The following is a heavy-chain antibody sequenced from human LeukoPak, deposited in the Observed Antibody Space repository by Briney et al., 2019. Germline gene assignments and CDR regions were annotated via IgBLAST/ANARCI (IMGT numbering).Heavy chain of an antibody. CDR1: GFTFSSYE. J-gene: IGHJ4*02. V-gene: IGHV3-23*01. D-gene: IGHD3-10*01. CDR2: ISGSGGST. Sequence: GGSLRHSCAASGFTFSSYEMNWVRQAPGKGLEWVSGISGSGGSTYYADSVKGRFTISRDNSKNTLYLQMNSLRAEDTAVYYCAKDHFTMVRGVIITWLDYWGQGTLVTVSS. CDR3: AKDHFTMVRGVIITWLDY.